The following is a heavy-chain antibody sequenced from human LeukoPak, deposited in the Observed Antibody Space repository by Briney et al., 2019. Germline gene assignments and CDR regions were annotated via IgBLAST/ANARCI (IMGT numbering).Heavy chain of an antibody. J-gene: IGHJ6*02. V-gene: IGHV3-11*06. Sequence: GGSLRLSCAGSGFTFKDYYLNWVRQAPGKGLEWVSYISGGSTYTNYANSVKGRFTISGDNARNSLFLQMNSLTAEDTAIYYCARSLISAVIGMDVWGQGTAVTVSS. CDR2: ISGGSTYT. CDR1: GFTFKDYY. D-gene: IGHD3-3*01. CDR3: ARSLISAVIGMDV.